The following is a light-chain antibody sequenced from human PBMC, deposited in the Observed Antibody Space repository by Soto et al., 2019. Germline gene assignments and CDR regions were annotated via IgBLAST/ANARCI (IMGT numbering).Light chain of an antibody. CDR2: GAS. CDR1: QSISSS. J-gene: IGKJ2*01. CDR3: QQYNNGPPYT. V-gene: IGKV3-15*01. Sequence: EIVMTQSPATLSVSPGERATLSCRASQSISSSLACYPQKPGQAPRLLIYGASTRATGIPARFSGSGSGTEFTLTISSLQSEDFAVYDCQQYNNGPPYTFGQGTKLEIK.